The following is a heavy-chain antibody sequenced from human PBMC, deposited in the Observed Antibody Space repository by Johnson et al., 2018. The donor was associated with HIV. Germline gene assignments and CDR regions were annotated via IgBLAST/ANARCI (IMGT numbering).Heavy chain of an antibody. Sequence: QVLLVESGGGVVQPGRSLRLSCAASGFTFSSYGMHWVRQAPGKGLEWVAVISYDGSNKYYADSVKGRFTISRDNSKNTLYLQMNSLRAEDTAVYYCRVVTGAFDIWGQGTMVTVSS. D-gene: IGHD4-23*01. V-gene: IGHV3-30*03. CDR1: GFTFSSYG. CDR2: ISYDGSNK. CDR3: RVVTGAFDI. J-gene: IGHJ3*02.